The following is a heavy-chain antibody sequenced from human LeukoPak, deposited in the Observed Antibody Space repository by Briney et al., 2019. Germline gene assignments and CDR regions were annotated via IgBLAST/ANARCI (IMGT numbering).Heavy chain of an antibody. V-gene: IGHV3-74*01. Sequence: GGSLRLSCAASGFTFSSYWMHWVRQAPGKGLLWVSRINSDGSSTSDADSVKGRFTISRDNAKNTLYLQMNSLRAEDTAVYYCARVEEMATRSVDYWGQGTLVTVSS. J-gene: IGHJ4*02. CDR2: INSDGSST. D-gene: IGHD5-24*01. CDR3: ARVEEMATRSVDY. CDR1: GFTFSSYW.